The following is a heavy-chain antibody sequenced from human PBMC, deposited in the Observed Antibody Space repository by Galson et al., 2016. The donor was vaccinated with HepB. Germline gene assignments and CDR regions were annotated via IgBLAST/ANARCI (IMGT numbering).Heavy chain of an antibody. CDR1: GGTFSSYT. V-gene: IGHV1-69*13. Sequence: SVKVSCKASGGTFSSYTVNWVRQAPGQGLDWMGGIIPVFGRTNYAHKFQGRVTITADESTNTSYMELSSLRSEDTAVYYCAIGTYYDIWSGYYDYYYYYMDVWGEGTTVAVSS. D-gene: IGHD3-3*01. CDR3: AIGTYYDIWSGYYDYYYYYMDV. CDR2: IIPVFGRT. J-gene: IGHJ6*03.